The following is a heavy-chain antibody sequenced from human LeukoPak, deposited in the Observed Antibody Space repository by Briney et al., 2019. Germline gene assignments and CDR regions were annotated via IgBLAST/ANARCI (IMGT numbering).Heavy chain of an antibody. CDR2: IRYDGSNK. J-gene: IGHJ5*02. CDR1: GFTFSSYG. CDR3: AKDSDYYDSSGTNWSDP. D-gene: IGHD3-22*01. V-gene: IGHV3-30*02. Sequence: GGSLRLSCAASGFTFSSYGMHWVRQAPGKGLEWVAFIRYDGSNKYYADSVKGRFTISRDNSKNTLYLQMNSLRAEDTAVYYCAKDSDYYDSSGTNWSDPWGQGTLVTVSS.